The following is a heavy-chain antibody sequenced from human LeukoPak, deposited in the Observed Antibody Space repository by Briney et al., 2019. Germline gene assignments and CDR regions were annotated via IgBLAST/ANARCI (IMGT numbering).Heavy chain of an antibody. CDR3: ARWGAYGMDV. D-gene: IGHD3-16*01. J-gene: IGHJ6*02. CDR1: GGSISSYY. Sequence: NPSETLSLTCTVSGGSISSYYWSWIRQPAGKGLEWIGRIYTSGSTNYNPSLNSRVTMSVDTSKDQFSLKLSSVTAADTAVYYCARWGAYGMDVWGQGTTVTVSS. V-gene: IGHV4-4*07. CDR2: IYTSGST.